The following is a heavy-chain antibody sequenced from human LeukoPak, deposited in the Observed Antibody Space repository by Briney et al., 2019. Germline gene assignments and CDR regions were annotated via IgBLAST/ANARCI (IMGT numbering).Heavy chain of an antibody. Sequence: SETLSLTCNVSGGSISGYCWSWIRQPPGKGLEWIGYIYYSGSTNYNPSLKSRVTISVDTSKNQFSLKLSSVTAADTAVYYCARDAYYYDLWGQGTLVTVSS. CDR2: IYYSGST. D-gene: IGHD3-22*01. CDR1: GGSISGYC. J-gene: IGHJ4*02. CDR3: ARDAYYYDL. V-gene: IGHV4-59*01.